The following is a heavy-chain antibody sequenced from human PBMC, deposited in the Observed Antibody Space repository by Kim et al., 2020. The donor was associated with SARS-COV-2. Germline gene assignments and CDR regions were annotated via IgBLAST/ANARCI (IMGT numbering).Heavy chain of an antibody. Sequence: YAQKFQGRVTMTRNTSISTAYMELSSLRSEDTAVYYCARGRLSSWHDMDVWGQGTTVTVSS. D-gene: IGHD6-13*01. J-gene: IGHJ6*02. V-gene: IGHV1-8*01. CDR3: ARGRLSSWHDMDV.